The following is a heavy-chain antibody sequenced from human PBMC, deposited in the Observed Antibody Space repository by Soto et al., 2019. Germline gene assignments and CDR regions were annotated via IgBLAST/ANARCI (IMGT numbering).Heavy chain of an antibody. CDR2: IYFSGST. V-gene: IGHV4-30-4*01. CDR1: GDSISGGNKY. Sequence: PSETLSLTCTVSGDSISGGNKYWSWIRQPPGKGLEWIGYIYFSGSTYYNPSLKSRLSISLHTSDNQFSLKFDSVTDADSAVYYCARVPSPFDYYYAMDVWGHGTTVTVSS. D-gene: IGHD3-16*01. CDR3: ARVPSPFDYYYAMDV. J-gene: IGHJ6*02.